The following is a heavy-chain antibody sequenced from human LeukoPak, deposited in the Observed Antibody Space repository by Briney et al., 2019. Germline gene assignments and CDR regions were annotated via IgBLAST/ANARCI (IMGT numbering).Heavy chain of an antibody. CDR3: ARDTSEGDYAWWFDP. V-gene: IGHV1-46*01. CDR1: GYTFTGYY. CDR2: INPRGTAT. D-gene: IGHD3-16*01. Sequence: EASVKVSCKASGYTFTGYYMHWVRQAPGQGLEWMGLINPRGTATRYAESFQSRLTLTRDLSTSTDYMELSSLRSDDTAVYFCARDTSEGDYAWWFDPWGQGTLVTVAS. J-gene: IGHJ5*02.